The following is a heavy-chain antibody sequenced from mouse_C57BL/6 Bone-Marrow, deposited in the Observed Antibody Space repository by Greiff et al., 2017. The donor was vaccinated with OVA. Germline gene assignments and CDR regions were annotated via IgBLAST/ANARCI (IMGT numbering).Heavy chain of an antibody. J-gene: IGHJ3*01. D-gene: IGHD2-4*01. Sequence: EVQLQQSGAELVRPGASVKLSCTASGFNIKDDYMHWVKQRPEQGLEWIGWIDPENGDTEYASKFQGKATITADTSSNTAYLQLSSLTSEDTAVYYCTTGYDYPVAYWGQGTLVTVSA. CDR2: IDPENGDT. CDR3: TTGYDYPVAY. V-gene: IGHV14-4*01. CDR1: GFNIKDDY.